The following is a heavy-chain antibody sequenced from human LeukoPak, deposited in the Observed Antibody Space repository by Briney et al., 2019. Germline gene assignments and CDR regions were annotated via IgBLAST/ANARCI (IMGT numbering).Heavy chain of an antibody. Sequence: SETLSLTCTVSGGSISSSSYYWGWIRQPPGKELEWIGSIYYSGSTYYNPSLKSRVTISVDTSKNQFSLKLSSVTAADTAVCYCARQKQQLVGIDYWGQGTLVTVSS. CDR3: ARQKQQLVGIDY. D-gene: IGHD6-13*01. CDR2: IYYSGST. CDR1: GGSISSSSYY. V-gene: IGHV4-39*01. J-gene: IGHJ4*02.